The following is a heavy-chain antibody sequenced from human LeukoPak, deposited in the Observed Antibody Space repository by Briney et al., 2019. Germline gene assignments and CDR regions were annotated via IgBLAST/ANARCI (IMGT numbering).Heavy chain of an antibody. CDR2: ISGSGSNT. Sequence: GGSLRLSCAASGFTFANYAMTWVRQAPGKGLDWVSVISGSGSNTYYTDSVQGRFTISRDNSRNTLYLQMSSLRAEDTAIYYCAKERGISYTYEFDYWGQGALVTVSS. V-gene: IGHV3-23*01. J-gene: IGHJ4*02. CDR1: GFTFANYA. D-gene: IGHD3-16*01. CDR3: AKERGISYTYEFDY.